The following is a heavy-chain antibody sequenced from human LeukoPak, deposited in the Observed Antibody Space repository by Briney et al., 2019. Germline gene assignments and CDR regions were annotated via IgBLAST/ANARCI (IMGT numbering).Heavy chain of an antibody. Sequence: ASVKVSCKASGYTFTSYDINWVRQAPGQGLEWMGIINPSGGSTSYAQKFQGRVTMTRDTSTSTVYMELSSLRSEDTAVYYCARVVGYCSSTSCYTTTHGAFDIWGQGTMVTVSS. CDR3: ARVVGYCSSTSCYTTTHGAFDI. J-gene: IGHJ3*02. CDR2: INPSGGST. D-gene: IGHD2-2*02. CDR1: GYTFTSYD. V-gene: IGHV1-46*01.